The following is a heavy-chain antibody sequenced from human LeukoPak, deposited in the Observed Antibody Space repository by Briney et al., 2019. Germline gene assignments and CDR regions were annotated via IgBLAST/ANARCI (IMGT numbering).Heavy chain of an antibody. CDR2: FHYRGTT. Sequence: SETLSLTCTVSGGSISSGTYYWAWIRQPPGKGLEWIGNFHYRGTTYYNPSLRSRITISRDTSTNTFSLKLSSVTAADTAVYYCARVWYYDFWSGYYALDYWGQGTLVTVSS. V-gene: IGHV4-39*02. CDR3: ARVWYYDFWSGYYALDY. D-gene: IGHD3-3*01. CDR1: GGSISSGTYY. J-gene: IGHJ4*02.